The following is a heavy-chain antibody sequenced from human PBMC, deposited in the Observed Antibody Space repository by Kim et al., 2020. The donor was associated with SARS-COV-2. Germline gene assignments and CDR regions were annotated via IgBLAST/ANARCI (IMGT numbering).Heavy chain of an antibody. CDR1: GFTFSVSA. D-gene: IGHD2-15*01. CDR2: ISPLGDRT. Sequence: GGSLRLSCATSGFTFSVSAMGWVRRPPGKGLEWVSTISPLGDRTHYAESVMGRFTIFRDNSRSLLFLQMNSLRVDDTALYYCAKAMGCSGGSCHPGGWFDPGGQGPLVTVSS. CDR3: AKAMGCSGGSCHPGGWFDP. J-gene: IGHJ5*02. V-gene: IGHV3-23*01.